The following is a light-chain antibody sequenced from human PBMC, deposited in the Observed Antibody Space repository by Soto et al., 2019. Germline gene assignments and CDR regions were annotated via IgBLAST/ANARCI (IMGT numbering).Light chain of an antibody. CDR1: SSNIGSNY. Sequence: QSVLTQPPSVSAAPGQRVTISCSGSSSNIGSNYVSWYQQLPGTAPKLLIYDNYKRPSGIPDRFSGSTSGTSAPLAIAGLQTGDEADYYCDSWDNSLSVVLFGGGTKLTVL. CDR2: DNY. CDR3: DSWDNSLSVVL. J-gene: IGLJ2*01. V-gene: IGLV1-51*01.